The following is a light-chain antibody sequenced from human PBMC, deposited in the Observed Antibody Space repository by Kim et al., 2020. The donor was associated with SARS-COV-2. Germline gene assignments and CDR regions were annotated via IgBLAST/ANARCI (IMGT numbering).Light chain of an antibody. CDR3: QTWGTGI. Sequence: LGASVKLTCTLSSGHSSYAIAWHQQQPEKGPRYLMKLNSDGSHSKGDGIPDRFSGSSSGAERYLTISSLQSEDEADYYCQTWGTGIFGGGTKLTVL. CDR1: SGHSSYA. J-gene: IGLJ2*01. CDR2: LNSDGSH. V-gene: IGLV4-69*01.